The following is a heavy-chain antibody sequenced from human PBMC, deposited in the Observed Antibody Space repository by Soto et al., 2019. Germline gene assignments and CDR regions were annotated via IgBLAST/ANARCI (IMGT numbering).Heavy chain of an antibody. CDR1: GGTFSSYA. V-gene: IGHV1-69*01. D-gene: IGHD3-22*01. Sequence: QVQLVQSGAEVKKPGSSVKVSCKASGGTFSSYAISWVRQAPGQGLEWMGGIIPIFGTANYAQKFQGRVTITADESTSTAYMELSSLRSEDTAVYYCARSHGSYYYDSSGYRSWFDPWGQGTLVTVSS. CDR3: ARSHGSYYYDSSGYRSWFDP. CDR2: IIPIFGTA. J-gene: IGHJ5*02.